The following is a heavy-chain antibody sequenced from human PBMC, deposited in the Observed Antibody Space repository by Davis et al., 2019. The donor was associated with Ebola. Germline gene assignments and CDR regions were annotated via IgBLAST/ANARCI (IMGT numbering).Heavy chain of an antibody. CDR3: ARDGDPYCLRGVCYEY. J-gene: IGHJ4*02. Sequence: ASVKVSCKASGYTFTSYGISWVRQAPGQGLEWMGWISAYNGNTNYAQKLQGRVTMTTDTSTSTAYMELRSLRSDDTAVYYCARDGDPYCLRGVCYEYWGQGTLVTVSS. CDR1: GYTFTSYG. CDR2: ISAYNGNT. V-gene: IGHV1-18*01. D-gene: IGHD2-21*01.